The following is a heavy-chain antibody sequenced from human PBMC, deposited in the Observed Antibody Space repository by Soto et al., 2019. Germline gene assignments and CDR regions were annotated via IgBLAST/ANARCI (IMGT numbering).Heavy chain of an antibody. D-gene: IGHD1-1*01. J-gene: IGHJ4*02. CDR3: ARDPTGTDQNFDY. CDR2: INAGNGNT. Sequence: ASVKVSCKASGYTFTSYAMHWVRQAPGQRLEWMGWINAGNGNTKYSQKFQGRVTITRDTSASTAYMELSSLRSEDTAVYYCARDPTGTDQNFDYWGQGTLVTVSS. CDR1: GYTFTSYA. V-gene: IGHV1-3*01.